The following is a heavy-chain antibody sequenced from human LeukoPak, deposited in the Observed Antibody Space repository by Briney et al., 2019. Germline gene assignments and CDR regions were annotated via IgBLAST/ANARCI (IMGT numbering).Heavy chain of an antibody. V-gene: IGHV3-21*01. CDR2: ITSSSSLI. D-gene: IGHD6-19*01. CDR3: ARDQIEVAVNQYYYQYGMDV. CDR1: GFTFSSYG. Sequence: PGGSLRLSCAASGFTFSSYGMNWVRQSPGKGLEWVSSITSSSSLISYADSLKGRFTISRDSAKNSLYLRMNSLRAEDTAVYYCARDQIEVAVNQYYYQYGMDVWGQGTTVTVSS. J-gene: IGHJ6*02.